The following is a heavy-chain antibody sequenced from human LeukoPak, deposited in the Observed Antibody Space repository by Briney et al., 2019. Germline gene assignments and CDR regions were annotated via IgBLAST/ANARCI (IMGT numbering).Heavy chain of an antibody. V-gene: IGHV3-30-3*01. CDR3: ARVRSGPLPGPYYYYGMDV. CDR2: ISYDGSNK. Sequence: GSLRLSCAASVFTFSSYAMHWVGQAPGPWLESVAVISYDGSNKYYADSVKGRFTISRDNSKNTLYLQMNSLRAEDTAVYYCARVRSGPLPGPYYYYGMDVWGQGTTVTVSS. J-gene: IGHJ6*02. CDR1: VFTFSSYA. D-gene: IGHD3-3*01.